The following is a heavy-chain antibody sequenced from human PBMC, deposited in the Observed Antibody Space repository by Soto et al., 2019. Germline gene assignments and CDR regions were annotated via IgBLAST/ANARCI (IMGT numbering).Heavy chain of an antibody. CDR1: GGSISSGGYS. J-gene: IGHJ4*02. CDR3: ARGAARQQLVLY. V-gene: IGHV4-30-2*01. CDR2: IYHSGST. D-gene: IGHD6-13*01. Sequence: PSETLSLTCAVSGGSISSGGYSWSWIRQPPGKGLEWIGYIYHSGSTYYNPSLKSRVTISVDRSKNQFSLKLSSVTAADTAVYYCARGAARQQLVLYWGQGTLVTVSS.